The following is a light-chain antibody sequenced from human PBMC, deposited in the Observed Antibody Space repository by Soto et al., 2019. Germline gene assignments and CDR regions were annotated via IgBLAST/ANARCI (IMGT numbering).Light chain of an antibody. V-gene: IGLV2-11*01. CDR1: SSDVGGYNY. Sequence: QSALTQPASVSGSPGQSITISCTGTSSDVGGYNYVSWYQQHPGEAPKLMIYDVSKRPSGVPDRFSGSKSGNTASLTISGLQAEDEADYYCCSYAGTYTPVVFGGGTKLTVL. CDR2: DVS. J-gene: IGLJ2*01. CDR3: CSYAGTYTPVV.